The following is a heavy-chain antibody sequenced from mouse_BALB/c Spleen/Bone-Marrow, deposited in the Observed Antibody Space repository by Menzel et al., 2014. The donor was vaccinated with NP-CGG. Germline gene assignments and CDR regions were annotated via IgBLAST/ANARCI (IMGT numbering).Heavy chain of an antibody. J-gene: IGHJ2*01. CDR3: ARDKGSVFFDY. CDR1: GFTFTDYY. Sequence: EVKLVESGGGLVQPGGSLRLSCATSGFTFTDYYMNWVRQPPGKALEWLGFIRNKANGYTTEYSTSVKGRFTISRDNSQSILYLQMNTLRGEDSATYCCARDKGSVFFDYWGQGTTLTVSS. D-gene: IGHD1-3*01. CDR2: IRNKANGYTT. V-gene: IGHV7-3*02.